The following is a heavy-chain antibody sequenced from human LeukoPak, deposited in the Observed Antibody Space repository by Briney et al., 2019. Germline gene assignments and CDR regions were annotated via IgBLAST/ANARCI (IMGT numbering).Heavy chain of an antibody. CDR2: INPNSGGT. CDR1: GYTFTGYY. D-gene: IGHD6-19*01. J-gene: IGHJ5*02. CDR3: ARDSWYSSGGGWFDP. Sequence: ASVKVSCKASGYTFTGYYMHWVRQAPGQGLEWMGWINPNSGGTNYAQKFQGRVTMTRDTSISTAYMELSRLRSDDTAVYYCARDSWYSSGGGWFDPWGQGTLVTVSS. V-gene: IGHV1-2*02.